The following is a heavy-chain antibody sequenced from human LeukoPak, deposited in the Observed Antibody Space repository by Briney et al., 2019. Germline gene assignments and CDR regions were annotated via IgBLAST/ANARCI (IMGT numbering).Heavy chain of an antibody. CDR3: ARDRDYYDSSGYYYPTYYYYGMDV. J-gene: IGHJ6*02. D-gene: IGHD3-22*01. Sequence: GGSLRLSCAASGFTFSSYAMHWVRQAPGKGLEWVAVISYDGSNKYYADSVKGRFTISRDNSKNTLYPQMNSLRAEDTAVYYCARDRDYYDSSGYYYPTYYYYGMDVWGQGTTVTVSS. CDR2: ISYDGSNK. V-gene: IGHV3-30*04. CDR1: GFTFSSYA.